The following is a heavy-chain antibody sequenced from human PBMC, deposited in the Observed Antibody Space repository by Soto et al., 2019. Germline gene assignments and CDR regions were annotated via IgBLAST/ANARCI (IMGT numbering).Heavy chain of an antibody. CDR1: GGSISSGNSYS. V-gene: IGHV4-30-2*01. D-gene: IGHD3-16*01. J-gene: IGHJ5*02. CDR2: ISHTGST. Sequence: QLQLQESGSGLVKPSQTLSLTCAVSGGSISSGNSYSWSWIRQPLGKGLEWIGSISHTGSTSYNPSPKGRVSMSVDKSKNQFSLKLSSVTAADMXXXXCARAVAPYLGTWXXPWGQGTXVXXSS. CDR3: ARAVAPYLGTWXXP.